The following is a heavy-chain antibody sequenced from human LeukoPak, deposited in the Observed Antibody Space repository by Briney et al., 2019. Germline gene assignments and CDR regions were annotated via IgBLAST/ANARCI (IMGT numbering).Heavy chain of an antibody. CDR1: GGSFSGYY. V-gene: IGHV4-34*01. J-gene: IGHJ6*03. D-gene: IGHD5-18*01. Sequence: SETLSLTCAVYGGSFSGYYWSWIRQPPGKGLEWIGEINHSGSTNYNPSLKSRVTISGDTSKNQFSLKLSSVTAADTAVYFCARVGYSYVVNDWSRTGLGAYPTKYYYHMDVWGKGTTVTVSS. CDR2: INHSGST. CDR3: ARVGYSYVVNDWSRTGLGAYPTKYYYHMDV.